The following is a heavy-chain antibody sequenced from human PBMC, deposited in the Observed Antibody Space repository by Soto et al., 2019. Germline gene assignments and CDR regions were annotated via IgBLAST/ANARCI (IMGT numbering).Heavy chain of an antibody. CDR2: VYHTGRT. D-gene: IGHD3-3*01. CDR1: GGSFKSGSYS. Sequence: SETLSLTCTVSGGSFKSGSYSWSWIRQPPGKGLEWIGYVYHTGRTSHNPSLKSRASISMDTSKNQFSLNLDSVTAADTAVYFCARDFAYFDSWGQGTLVTVSS. CDR3: ARDFAYFDS. J-gene: IGHJ4*02. V-gene: IGHV4-61*01.